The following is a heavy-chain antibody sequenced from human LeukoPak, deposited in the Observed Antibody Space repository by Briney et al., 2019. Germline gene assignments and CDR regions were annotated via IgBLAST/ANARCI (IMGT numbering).Heavy chain of an antibody. CDR3: ARHTGGHRSFDC. J-gene: IGHJ4*02. V-gene: IGHV4-59*08. D-gene: IGHD1-14*01. CDR1: GGSFSGYY. CDR2: IYYSGST. Sequence: SETLSLTCAVYGGSFSGYYWSWIRQPPGKGLEWIGYIYYSGSTNYNPSLKSRVTISVDTSKNQFSLKLSSVTAADTAVYYRARHTGGHRSFDCWGQGTLVTVSS.